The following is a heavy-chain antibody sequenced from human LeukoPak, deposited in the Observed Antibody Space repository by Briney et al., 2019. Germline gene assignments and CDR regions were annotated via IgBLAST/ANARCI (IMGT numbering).Heavy chain of an antibody. D-gene: IGHD3-3*01. Sequence: SETLSLTCAVYGGSFSGYYWSWIRQPPGKGLEWIGEINHSGSTNYNPSLKSRVTISVDTSKNQFSLKLSSVTAADTAVYYCARCPNYDDFWSGYYYYYYYSMAVWGKGTTVTVSS. CDR3: ARCPNYDDFWSGYYYYYYYSMAV. V-gene: IGHV4-34*01. CDR1: GGSFSGYY. J-gene: IGHJ6*03. CDR2: INHSGST.